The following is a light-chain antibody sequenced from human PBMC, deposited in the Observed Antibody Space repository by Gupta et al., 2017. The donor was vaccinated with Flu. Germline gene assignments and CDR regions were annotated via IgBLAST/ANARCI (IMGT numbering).Light chain of an antibody. V-gene: IGLV3-10*01. J-gene: IGLJ3*02. CDR2: EDT. CDR1: ALPKKY. CDR3: HYTNNSRNLRG. Sequence: SYALPQPPSVSVSPGPTARITCSGAALPKKYAYWYQQTSCQAPVLVIYEDTKRPSGIPARFSGSSSATKASLTIPAAQVEDAADFYWHYTNNSRNLRGFGGGPKLTVL.